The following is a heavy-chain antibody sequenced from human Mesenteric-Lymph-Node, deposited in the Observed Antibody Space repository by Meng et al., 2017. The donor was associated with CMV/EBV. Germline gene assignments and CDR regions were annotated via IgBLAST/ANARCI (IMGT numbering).Heavy chain of an antibody. CDR3: VRLNTLTPFDS. V-gene: IGHV3-48*03. D-gene: IGHD3-9*01. Sequence: GGSLRLSCAASGFTFSSYEMNWVRQVPGKGLEWISYIGISGSTITYADSVKGRFTISRDNAKNSLYLQMNSLRAEDTAVYYCVRLNTLTPFDSWGQGTLVTVSS. CDR1: GFTFSSYE. CDR2: IGISGSTI. J-gene: IGHJ4*02.